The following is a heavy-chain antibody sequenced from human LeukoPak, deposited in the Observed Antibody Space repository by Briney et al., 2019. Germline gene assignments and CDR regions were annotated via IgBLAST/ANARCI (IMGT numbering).Heavy chain of an antibody. J-gene: IGHJ3*02. V-gene: IGHV4-39*01. Sequence: SSETLSLTCTVSGASINSSSYYWGWIRQAPGKGLECIGNIYFRGSTFYNPSLKSRVTMVVDTSKNQFSLKLSSVTAADTAVYYCARHVRVTIDAFDIWGQGTMVTVSS. D-gene: IGHD2-21*02. CDR1: GASINSSSYY. CDR3: ARHVRVTIDAFDI. CDR2: IYFRGST.